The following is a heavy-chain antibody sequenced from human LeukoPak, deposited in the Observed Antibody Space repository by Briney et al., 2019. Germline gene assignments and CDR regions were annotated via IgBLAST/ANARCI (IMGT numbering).Heavy chain of an antibody. Sequence: GESLKISCKGSGYGYTSYWIAWVRQMPGKGLEWMGIIFPGDSDTTYSPSFQGQVTISADKSISTAYLQWSSLRASDTAMYYCARLGYCTGTSCGRDDLYFDYWGQGTLVTVSS. D-gene: IGHD2-8*02. CDR1: GYGYTSYW. CDR2: IFPGDSDT. V-gene: IGHV5-51*01. CDR3: ARLGYCTGTSCGRDDLYFDY. J-gene: IGHJ4*02.